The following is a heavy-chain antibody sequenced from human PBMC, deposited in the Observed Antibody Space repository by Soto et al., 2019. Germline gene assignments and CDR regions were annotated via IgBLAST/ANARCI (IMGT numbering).Heavy chain of an antibody. CDR1: GFGFDEYG. CDR3: ARYHRWGYEYGDYGDS. Sequence: EVSLVESGGGVVRPGGSLRLSCAASGFGFDEYGMSWVRQGPGKGLEWVSGINRHGDSTGYADSVKGRFTISRDNAKNSLYLQMNGLRAEDTAFYYCARYHRWGYEYGDYGDSWGQGTLVTVSS. J-gene: IGHJ4*02. CDR2: INRHGDST. V-gene: IGHV3-20*04. D-gene: IGHD4-17*01.